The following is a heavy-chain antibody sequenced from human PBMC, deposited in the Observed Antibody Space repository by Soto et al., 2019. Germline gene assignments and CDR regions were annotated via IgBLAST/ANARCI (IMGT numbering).Heavy chain of an antibody. Sequence: PGGSLRLSCAASGFTFSSYAMSWVRQAPGKGLEWVSAISGSGGSTYYADSVKGRFTISRDNSKNTLYLQMNSLRAEDTAVYYCAKDKGYGDYDLDYYYGMDVWGQGTTVTVSS. V-gene: IGHV3-23*01. CDR1: GFTFSSYA. CDR2: ISGSGGST. CDR3: AKDKGYGDYDLDYYYGMDV. D-gene: IGHD4-17*01. J-gene: IGHJ6*02.